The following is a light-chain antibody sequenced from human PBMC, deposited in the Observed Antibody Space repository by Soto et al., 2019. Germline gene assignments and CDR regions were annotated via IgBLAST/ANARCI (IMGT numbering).Light chain of an antibody. CDR2: GAS. Sequence: ETVLTQSPGTLSLSPGERATLSCRVTQSVNNDYLAWYQQRPGLAPRLLIFGASGRATGIPDRFSGSGSGTDFTLTISRLEPEDFAIYYCQQYGTSPLTFGGGTKVEIK. CDR1: QSVNNDY. V-gene: IGKV3-20*01. J-gene: IGKJ4*01. CDR3: QQYGTSPLT.